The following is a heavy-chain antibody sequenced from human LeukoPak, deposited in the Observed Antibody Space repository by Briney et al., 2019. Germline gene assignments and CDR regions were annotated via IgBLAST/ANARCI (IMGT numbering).Heavy chain of an antibody. D-gene: IGHD6-19*01. J-gene: IGHJ4*02. V-gene: IGHV3-74*01. Sequence: SGGSLRLSCVASGFTFSTYWMHWVRQAPGKGPVCVSRINSDGSSTNYADSVKGRFTISRDNAKNTLYMQMNSLGAEDTAVYYCARRIDVAGTLDYWGQGTPVTVSS. CDR1: GFTFSTYW. CDR3: ARRIDVAGTLDY. CDR2: INSDGSST.